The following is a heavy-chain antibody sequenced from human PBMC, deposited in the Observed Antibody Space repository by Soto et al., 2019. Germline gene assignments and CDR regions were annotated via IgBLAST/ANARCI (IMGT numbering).Heavy chain of an antibody. D-gene: IGHD5-18*01. J-gene: IGHJ4*02. CDR3: ANTPIQLWNPAPFDY. CDR1: GFTFSSYA. Sequence: PGGSLRLSCAASGFTFSSYAMSWVRQAPGKGLEWVSAISGSGGSTYYADSVKGRFTISRDNSKNTLYLQMNSLRAEDTAVYYCANTPIQLWNPAPFDYWGQGNLVTVSS. CDR2: ISGSGGST. V-gene: IGHV3-23*01.